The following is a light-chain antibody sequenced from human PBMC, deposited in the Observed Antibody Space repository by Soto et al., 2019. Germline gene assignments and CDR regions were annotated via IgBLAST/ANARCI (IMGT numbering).Light chain of an antibody. CDR2: DAS. J-gene: IGKJ1*01. Sequence: EIVLTQSPGTLSLSPGERATLSCRASQRVSSSYLAWYQQNPGQAPRLLIYDASSRATGIPDRFSGSGSGTDFTLTISRLEPEDFAVYYCHQYTNSPRTFGQGTKVEIK. CDR1: QRVSSSY. CDR3: HQYTNSPRT. V-gene: IGKV3-20*01.